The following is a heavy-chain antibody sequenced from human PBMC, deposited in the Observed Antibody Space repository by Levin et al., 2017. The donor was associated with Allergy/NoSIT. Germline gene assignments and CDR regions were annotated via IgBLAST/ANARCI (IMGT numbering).Heavy chain of an antibody. CDR1: GFTFSSYG. J-gene: IGHJ4*02. Sequence: GGSLRLSCAASGFTFSSYGMHWVRQAPGKGLEWVAVISYDGSNKYYADSVKGRFTISRDNSKNTLYLQMNSLRAEDTAVYYCAKDWVHYYDSSGYPRGYFDYWGQGTLVTVSS. V-gene: IGHV3-30*18. CDR2: ISYDGSNK. D-gene: IGHD3-22*01. CDR3: AKDWVHYYDSSGYPRGYFDY.